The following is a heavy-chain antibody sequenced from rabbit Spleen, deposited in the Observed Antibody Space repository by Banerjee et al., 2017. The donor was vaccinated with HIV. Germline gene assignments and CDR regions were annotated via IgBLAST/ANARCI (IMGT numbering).Heavy chain of an antibody. Sequence: QSLEESGGGLVKPGASLTLTCTASGVSFTSNYYMCWVRQAPGKGLEWIACIDTGSSGFTYFASWAKGRFTISKTSSTTVTLQLNSLTAADTATYFCARDTSSSFSSYGMDLWGPGTLVTVS. D-gene: IGHD1-1*01. CDR2: IDTGSSGFT. CDR3: ARDTSSSFSSYGMDL. CDR1: GVSFTSNYY. J-gene: IGHJ6*01. V-gene: IGHV1S40*01.